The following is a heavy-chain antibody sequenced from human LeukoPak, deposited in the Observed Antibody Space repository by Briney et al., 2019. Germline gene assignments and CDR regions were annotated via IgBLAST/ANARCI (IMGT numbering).Heavy chain of an antibody. CDR3: ATTVRGYSSGGDY. D-gene: IGHD6-19*01. Sequence: SETLSLTCTVSGGSISSYYWSWIRQPPGKGLEWIGYIYYSGSTNYNPSLKSRVTISVDTSKNQFSLKLSSVTAADTAVYYCATTVRGYSSGGDYWGQGTLVTVSS. CDR2: IYYSGST. CDR1: GGSISSYY. J-gene: IGHJ4*02. V-gene: IGHV4-59*12.